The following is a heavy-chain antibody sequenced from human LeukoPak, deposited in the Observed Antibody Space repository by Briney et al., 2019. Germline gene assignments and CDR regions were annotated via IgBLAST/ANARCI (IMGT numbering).Heavy chain of an antibody. CDR2: ISGSGGST. CDR1: GFTFSSYT. V-gene: IGHV3-23*01. Sequence: GGSLRLSCAASGFTFSSYTMTWVRQAPGKGLEWVSAISGSGGSTYYADSVKGRFTISRDNSKNTLYLQMNSLRAEDTAVYYCAKFARIVVVPAAPLAWGQGTLVTVSS. CDR3: AKFARIVVVPAAPLA. D-gene: IGHD2-2*01. J-gene: IGHJ5*02.